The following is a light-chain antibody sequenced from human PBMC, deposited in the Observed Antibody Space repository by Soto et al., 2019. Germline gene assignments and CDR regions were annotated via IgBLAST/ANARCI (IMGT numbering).Light chain of an antibody. CDR2: KAS. CDR3: QQYNSYSYT. Sequence: DIQMTQPPSTLSASVGDRVTITCRASQTISSWLAWYQHKPGKAPKLLIYKASSLESGVPSRLSGSGSGTEFTLTISSLQPDDFATYYCQQYNSYSYTFGQGTKVDIK. CDR1: QTISSW. V-gene: IGKV1-5*03. J-gene: IGKJ2*01.